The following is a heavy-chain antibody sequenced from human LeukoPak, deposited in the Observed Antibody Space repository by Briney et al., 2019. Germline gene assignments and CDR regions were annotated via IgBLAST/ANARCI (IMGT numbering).Heavy chain of an antibody. CDR1: GGTFSSYA. D-gene: IGHD2-21*02. V-gene: IGHV1-69*13. CDR2: IIPIFGTA. J-gene: IGHJ4*02. CDR3: AVRGIVVVTANFDY. Sequence: ASVKVSCKASGGTFSSYAIRWVRQAPGQGLEWMGGIIPIFGTANYAQKFQGRVTITADESTSTAYMELSSLRSEDTAVYYCAVRGIVVVTANFDYWGQGTLVTVSS.